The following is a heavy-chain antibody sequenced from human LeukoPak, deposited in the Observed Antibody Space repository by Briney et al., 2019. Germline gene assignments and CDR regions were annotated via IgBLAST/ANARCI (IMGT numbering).Heavy chain of an antibody. Sequence: GGSLRLSCAASGFAFYNYDMHWVRQTGKDLEWVSVIAANGDSYYAGSVKGRFTISRDNGNNALYLQMNSLRDGDTAVYYCARGYSYRFDYWGQGTLVTVSS. CDR2: IAANGDS. CDR3: ARGYSYRFDY. V-gene: IGHV3-13*01. D-gene: IGHD4-11*01. J-gene: IGHJ4*02. CDR1: GFAFYNYD.